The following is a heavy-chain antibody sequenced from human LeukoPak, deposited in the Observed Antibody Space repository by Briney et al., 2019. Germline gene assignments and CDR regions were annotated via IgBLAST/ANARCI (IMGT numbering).Heavy chain of an antibody. CDR2: ISGSGGST. Sequence: GGSLRLSCAASGISFSSYAMSWVRQAPGKGLEWVSAISGSGGSTYYADSVKGRFTISRDNSKNTLYLQMNSLRAEDTAVYYCARGANDFWSGYYYYYYMDVWGKGTTVTVSS. J-gene: IGHJ6*03. CDR1: GISFSSYA. D-gene: IGHD3-3*01. CDR3: ARGANDFWSGYYYYYYMDV. V-gene: IGHV3-23*01.